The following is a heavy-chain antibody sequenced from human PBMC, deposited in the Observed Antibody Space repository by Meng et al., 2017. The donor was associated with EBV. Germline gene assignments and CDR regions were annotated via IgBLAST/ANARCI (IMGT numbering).Heavy chain of an antibody. D-gene: IGHD6-19*01. V-gene: IGHV1-2*06. Sequence: QVQLVQSGGEVKKPGASVEVPYRASGYTFTGYYMLWVRQAPGQGLEWMGRINPNSGGTNYAQKFQGMVTMTSDTSISTAYMELSRLRSDDTAVYYCARVGIAVAGTGDYWGQGTLVTVSS. J-gene: IGHJ4*02. CDR2: INPNSGGT. CDR3: ARVGIAVAGTGDY. CDR1: GYTFTGYY.